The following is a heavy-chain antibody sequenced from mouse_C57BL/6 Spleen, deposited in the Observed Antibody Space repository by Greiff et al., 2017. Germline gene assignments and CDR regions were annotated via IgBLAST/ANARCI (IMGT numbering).Heavy chain of an antibody. CDR3: ARGGKNYDYGFAY. Sequence: QVQLQQSGPELVKPGASVKISSKASGYAFSSSWMNWVKQRPGKGLEWIGRIYPGDGDTNYNGKFKGKATLTADKSSSTAYMQLSSLTSEDSAVYFCARGGKNYDYGFAYWGQGTLVTVSA. CDR1: GYAFSSSW. V-gene: IGHV1-82*01. D-gene: IGHD2-4*01. J-gene: IGHJ3*01. CDR2: IYPGDGDT.